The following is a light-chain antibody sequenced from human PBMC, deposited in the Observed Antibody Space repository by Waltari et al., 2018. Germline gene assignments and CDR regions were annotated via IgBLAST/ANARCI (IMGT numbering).Light chain of an antibody. CDR3: QQSYSTPDT. Sequence: DIQMTQSPSSLSASVGDRVTITCRASQTISSYLNWYQQKPGKATELLIYAASTLQGVAPSRFSCSGSGTDFTLTISSLQPEDFATYYCQQSYSTPDTFGQGTKLEIK. V-gene: IGKV1-39*01. CDR2: AAS. J-gene: IGKJ2*01. CDR1: QTISSY.